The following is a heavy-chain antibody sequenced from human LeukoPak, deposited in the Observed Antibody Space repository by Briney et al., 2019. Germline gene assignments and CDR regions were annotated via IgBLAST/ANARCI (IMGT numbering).Heavy chain of an antibody. V-gene: IGHV3-11*01. CDR3: AIPGYSYGIDAFDI. D-gene: IGHD5-18*01. CDR1: GFTFSDYY. Sequence: PGGSLRLSCAASGFTFSDYYMSWIRQAPGKGLEWVSYISSSGSTIYYADSVKGRFTISRDNAKNSLYLQMNSLRAEDTAVYYCAIPGYSYGIDAFDIWGQGTMVTVSS. CDR2: ISSSGSTI. J-gene: IGHJ3*02.